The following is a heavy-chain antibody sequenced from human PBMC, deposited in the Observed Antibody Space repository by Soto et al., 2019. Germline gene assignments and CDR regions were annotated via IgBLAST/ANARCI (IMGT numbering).Heavy chain of an antibody. J-gene: IGHJ3*01. CDR3: ARGQWGAFDP. CDR1: GFTFSYYW. D-gene: IGHD1-26*01. V-gene: IGHV3-74*03. CDR2: IHSDGTST. Sequence: DVQLVESGGGSVQPGGSLSLSCAATGFTFSYYWMHWVRQAPGKGLVWVSRIHSDGTSTTDADSVKGRFTISRDNAKNTLTLQKNSLRAENTAVYYCARGQWGAFDPWGRGTRVTFA.